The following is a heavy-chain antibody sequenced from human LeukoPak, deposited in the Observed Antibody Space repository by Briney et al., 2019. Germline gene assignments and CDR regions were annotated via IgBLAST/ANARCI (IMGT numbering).Heavy chain of an antibody. Sequence: GGSLRLSCAASGFTFSSYAMNWVRQAPGRGLEWVSGFSGSGGTTYYADSVKGRFTISRDNSKNTLYLQMNSLRAEDTAVYYCANGNRCTSPNCLGYDYFYMDVWGKGTTVTVSS. J-gene: IGHJ6*03. D-gene: IGHD2-8*01. CDR3: ANGNRCTSPNCLGYDYFYMDV. CDR2: FSGSGGTT. V-gene: IGHV3-23*01. CDR1: GFTFSSYA.